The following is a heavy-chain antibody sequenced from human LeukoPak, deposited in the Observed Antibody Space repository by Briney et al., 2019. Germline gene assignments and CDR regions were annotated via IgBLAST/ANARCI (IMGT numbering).Heavy chain of an antibody. CDR2: ISSSSSTI. J-gene: IGHJ6*02. CDR3: AKRVVPAYYYYGMDV. V-gene: IGHV3-48*01. D-gene: IGHD3-3*01. CDR1: GFTFSSYS. Sequence: GGSLRLSCAASGFTFSSYSMNWVRQAPGKGLEWVSYISSSSSTIYYADSVKGRFTISRDNSKNTLYLQMNSLRAEDTAVYYCAKRVVPAYYYYGMDVWGQGTTVTVSS.